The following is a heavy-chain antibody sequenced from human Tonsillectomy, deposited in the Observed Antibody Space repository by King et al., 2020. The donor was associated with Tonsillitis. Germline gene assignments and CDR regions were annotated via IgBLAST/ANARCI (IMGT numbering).Heavy chain of an antibody. CDR3: AKKVITTSSGGFDY. CDR1: GFTFSSYT. V-gene: IGHV3-23*04. Sequence: VQLVESGGGLVQPGGSLRLSCAASGFTFSSYTMTWVRQAPGKGLEWVSVIGRTTDYIPYADSVKGRFTVSRDNSKNTLYLQMNSLSVDDTAIYYCAKKVITTSSGGFDYWGQGALVTVSS. J-gene: IGHJ4*02. CDR2: IGRTTDYI. D-gene: IGHD4-11*01.